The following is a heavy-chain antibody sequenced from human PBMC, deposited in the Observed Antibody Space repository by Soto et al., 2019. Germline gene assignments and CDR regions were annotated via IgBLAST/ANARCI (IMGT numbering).Heavy chain of an antibody. CDR3: ARGAFGSYYVDY. D-gene: IGHD3-10*01. CDR1: GFTFTSYW. V-gene: IGHV3-74*01. Sequence: EVQVVESGGASVQPGGSLRLPCAASGFTFTSYWIHWVRQAPGKGLLWMSRIKGDETTSSYADSVKRRFTISRDNAKNTVYLQMNSLRAEDTAVYYCARGAFGSYYVDYWGQGTLVTVSS. J-gene: IGHJ4*02. CDR2: IKGDETTS.